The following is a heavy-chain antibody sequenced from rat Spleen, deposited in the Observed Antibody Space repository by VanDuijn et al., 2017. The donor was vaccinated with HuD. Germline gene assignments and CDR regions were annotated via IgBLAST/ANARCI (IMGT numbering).Heavy chain of an antibody. D-gene: IGHD1-10*01. J-gene: IGHJ2*01. CDR1: GFTFSDHY. V-gene: IGHV5-20*01. CDR3: TRGGNYDYDH. Sequence: EVQLVESGGGLVQPGRSLKLSCAASGFTFSDHYMAWVRQAPTKGLEWVASISYDGGSTYYRDSVKGRFTISRDNAKSTLYLQVDSLTSEDTATYYCTRGGNYDYDHWGQGLMVTVSS. CDR2: ISYDGGST.